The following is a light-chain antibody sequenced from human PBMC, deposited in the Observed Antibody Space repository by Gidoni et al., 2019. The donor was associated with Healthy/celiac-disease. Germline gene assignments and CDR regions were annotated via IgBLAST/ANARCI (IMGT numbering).Light chain of an antibody. Sequence: TVLTQSPGTLSLSPGERATLSCRASQSVSSSYLAGYQQKPGQAPRLLIYGASSRATGIPDRFSGSGSLTDFTLTISRLEPEDFAVSYCQQYGSSPQTFXQXTKVEIK. CDR2: GAS. CDR1: QSVSSSY. CDR3: QQYGSSPQT. J-gene: IGKJ1*01. V-gene: IGKV3-20*01.